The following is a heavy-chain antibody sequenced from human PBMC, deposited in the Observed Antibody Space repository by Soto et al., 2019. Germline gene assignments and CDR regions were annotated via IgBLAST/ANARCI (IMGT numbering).Heavy chain of an antibody. CDR1: GFTFSSYV. V-gene: IGHV3-23*01. J-gene: IGHJ4*02. D-gene: IGHD2-15*01. CDR2: ISGTGGT. CDR3: AKDRRGAYCRGCTCYSPDY. Sequence: EVQLWESGGGLVQPGGSLRLSCAVSGFTFSSYVMTWVRQAPGKGLEWVSAISGTGGTYYADSVKGRFTISRDNSKNALYLQMNSLRDEDTAVYYCAKDRRGAYCRGCTCYSPDYWGQGTLVIVSS.